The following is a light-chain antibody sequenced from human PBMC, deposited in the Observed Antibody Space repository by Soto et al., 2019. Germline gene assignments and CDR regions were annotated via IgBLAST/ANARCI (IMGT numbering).Light chain of an antibody. CDR1: SSNIGSNT. CDR3: AAWDDSLTGVV. CDR2: TND. V-gene: IGLV1-44*01. J-gene: IGLJ3*02. Sequence: QPVLTQPPSASGTPGQRVTISCSGSSSNIGSNTVSWYQQLPGTAPKLLIYTNDQRPSGVPDRFSGSKSGTSASLAISGLQSEDEADYYCAAWDDSLTGVVFGGGTKVTVL.